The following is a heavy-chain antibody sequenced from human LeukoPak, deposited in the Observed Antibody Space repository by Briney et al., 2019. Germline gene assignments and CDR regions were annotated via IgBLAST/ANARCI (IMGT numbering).Heavy chain of an antibody. Sequence: GGSLRLSCAASGFTFSSYAMHWVRQAPGKGLEWVAVISYDGSNKYYADSVKGRFTISRDNSKNTLYLQMNSLRAEDTAVYYCARGAYCSDDSCPGAFDIWGQGTMVTLSS. CDR3: ARGAYCSDDSCPGAFDI. CDR2: ISYDGSNK. CDR1: GFTFSSYA. D-gene: IGHD2-15*01. V-gene: IGHV3-30-3*01. J-gene: IGHJ3*02.